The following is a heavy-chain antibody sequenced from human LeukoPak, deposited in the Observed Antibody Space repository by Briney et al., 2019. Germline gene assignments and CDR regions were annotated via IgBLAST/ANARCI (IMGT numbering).Heavy chain of an antibody. Sequence: GRSLRLSCAASGFTFSNYAMHWVRRAPGKGLEWVAVISYDGSNKFYADSVKGRFTISRDNSKNTLHLQMNSLRAEDTDVYYCARSLATSYYYMDVWGKGTTVTVSS. CDR1: GFTFSNYA. J-gene: IGHJ6*03. CDR2: ISYDGSNK. V-gene: IGHV3-30*04. CDR3: ARSLATSYYYMDV. D-gene: IGHD5-12*01.